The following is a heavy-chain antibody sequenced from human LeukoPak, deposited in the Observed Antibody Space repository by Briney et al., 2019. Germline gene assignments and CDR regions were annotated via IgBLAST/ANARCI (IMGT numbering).Heavy chain of an antibody. D-gene: IGHD3-3*01. J-gene: IGHJ4*02. CDR3: ARHPLATNFGVVIPQGYYFDY. CDR1: GYSISSGYY. V-gene: IGHV4-38-2*01. Sequence: SETLSLTCAVSGYSISSGYYWGWIRQPPGKGLEWIGSIYHSGSTYYNPSLKSRVTISVDTSKNQFSLKLSSVTAADTAVYYCARHPLATNFGVVIPQGYYFDYWGQGTLVTVSS. CDR2: IYHSGST.